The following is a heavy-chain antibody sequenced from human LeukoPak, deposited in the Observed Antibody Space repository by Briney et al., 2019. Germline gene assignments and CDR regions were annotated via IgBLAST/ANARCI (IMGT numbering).Heavy chain of an antibody. Sequence: PGGSLRLSCAASGFTFSSYAMSWVRQAPGKGLEWVSAISGSGGSTYYADSVKGRFAISRDNSKNTLYLQMNSLRAEDTAVYYCAKALMIVVVNGFDYWGQGTLVTVSS. CDR2: ISGSGGST. CDR3: AKALMIVVVNGFDY. V-gene: IGHV3-23*01. D-gene: IGHD3-22*01. CDR1: GFTFSSYA. J-gene: IGHJ4*02.